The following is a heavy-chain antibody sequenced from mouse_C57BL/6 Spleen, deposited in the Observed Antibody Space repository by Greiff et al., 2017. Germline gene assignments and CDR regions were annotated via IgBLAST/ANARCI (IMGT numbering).Heavy chain of an antibody. CDR1: GYTFTSYG. CDR3: AREGYGYDNFDY. CDR2: IYPRSGNT. J-gene: IGHJ2*01. Sequence: VQLQQSGAELARPGASVKLSCKASGYTFTSYGISWVKQRTGQGLEWIGEIYPRSGNTYYNEKFKGKATLTADKSSSTAYMELRSLTSEDSAVYFCAREGYGYDNFDYWGQGTTLTVSS. V-gene: IGHV1-81*01. D-gene: IGHD2-2*01.